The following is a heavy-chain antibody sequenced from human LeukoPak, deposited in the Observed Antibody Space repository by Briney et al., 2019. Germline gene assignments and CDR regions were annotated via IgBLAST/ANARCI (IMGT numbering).Heavy chain of an antibody. CDR2: ISSSSSTI. J-gene: IGHJ4*02. Sequence: PGGSLRLSCAASGFTFSSHSMNWVRQAPGKGLEWVSYISSSSSTIYYADSVKGRFTISRDNAKNSLYLQMNSLRAEDTALYYCARDFSSGLTPGCDYWGQGTLVTVSS. CDR1: GFTFSSHS. D-gene: IGHD6-19*01. CDR3: ARDFSSGLTPGCDY. V-gene: IGHV3-48*04.